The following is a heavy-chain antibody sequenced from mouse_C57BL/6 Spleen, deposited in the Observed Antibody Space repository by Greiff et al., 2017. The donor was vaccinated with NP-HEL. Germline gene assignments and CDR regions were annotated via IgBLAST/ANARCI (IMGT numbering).Heavy chain of an antibody. CDR1: GYTFTSYG. V-gene: IGHV1-81*01. J-gene: IGHJ3*01. CDR2: IYPRSGNT. D-gene: IGHD2-2*01. Sequence: VQLVESGAELARPGASVKLSCKASGYTFTSYGISWVKQRTGQGLEWIGEIYPRSGNTYYNEKFKGKATLTADKSSSTAYMELRSLTSEDSAVYFCAREGYDGGAGFAYWGQGTLVTVSA. CDR3: AREGYDGGAGFAY.